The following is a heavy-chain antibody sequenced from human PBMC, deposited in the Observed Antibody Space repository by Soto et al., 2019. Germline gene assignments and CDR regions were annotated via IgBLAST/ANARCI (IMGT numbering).Heavy chain of an antibody. Sequence: PSETLSLTCTVSGGSISGYYWSWIRQPPGKGLEWIGYMYNTGSTVYNPSFKSRVTISVDTSKNQFSLKLSSVTAADTAVYYCARSIDSWGQGTLVTVSS. CDR3: ARSIDS. J-gene: IGHJ5*01. V-gene: IGHV4-59*12. CDR2: MYNTGST. CDR1: GGSISGYY.